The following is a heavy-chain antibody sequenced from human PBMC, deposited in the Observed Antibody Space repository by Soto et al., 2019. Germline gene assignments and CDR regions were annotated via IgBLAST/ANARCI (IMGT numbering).Heavy chain of an antibody. CDR1: GFTFSNYG. CDR2: ISGSGGSK. CDR3: AKASIAARIVATIVGSLDY. V-gene: IGHV3-23*01. J-gene: IGHJ4*02. Sequence: EVQLLESGGGLIQPGGSLRLSCAASGFTFSNYGMTWVRQAPGKGLEWVSVISGSGGSKYYADSVKGRFTISRDNSGNTLDLQMNSLRAEDTALYYCAKASIAARIVATIVGSLDYWGQGTLVTVSS. D-gene: IGHD5-12*01.